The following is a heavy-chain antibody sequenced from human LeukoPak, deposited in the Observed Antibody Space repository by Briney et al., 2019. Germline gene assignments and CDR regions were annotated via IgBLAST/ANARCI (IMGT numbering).Heavy chain of an antibody. D-gene: IGHD3-16*02. CDR3: ARILTSRAPPHSVWGSSRKGYFDY. Sequence: PSETLSLTCSVFGDSINDYCWSWIRQPPGKGLEWIGYIYSTGSTNYNPSLKSRVTISVDTSKNQFSLKLSSVTTADTAVYYCARILTSRAPPHSVWGSSRKGYFDYWGQGTLVTVSS. CDR1: GDSINDYC. V-gene: IGHV4-59*01. J-gene: IGHJ4*02. CDR2: IYSTGST.